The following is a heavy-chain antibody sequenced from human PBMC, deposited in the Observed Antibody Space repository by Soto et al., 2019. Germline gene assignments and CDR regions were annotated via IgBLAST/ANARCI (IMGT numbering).Heavy chain of an antibody. D-gene: IGHD4-4*01. J-gene: IGHJ4*02. Sequence: SETLSLTCTVSGGSISSYYWSWIRQPPGKGLEWIGYIYYSGSTNYNPSLKSRVTISVDTSKNQFSLKLSSVTAADTAVCYCARGLYSTHFDYWGQGTLVTVSS. V-gene: IGHV4-59*01. CDR1: GGSISSYY. CDR2: IYYSGST. CDR3: ARGLYSTHFDY.